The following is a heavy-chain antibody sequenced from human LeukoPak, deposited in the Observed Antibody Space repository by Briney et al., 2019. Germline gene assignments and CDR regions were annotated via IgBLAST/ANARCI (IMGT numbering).Heavy chain of an antibody. CDR1: GFTFSSYS. CDR3: ARGWRSSWSYFDY. D-gene: IGHD6-13*01. J-gene: IGHJ4*02. CDR2: ISSSSSYI. V-gene: IGHV3-21*01. Sequence: GGSLRLSCAASGFTFSSYSMNWVRQAPGKGLEWVSSISSSSSYIYYADSVKGRFTISRDNAKNSLYLQMNSLRAEDTAVYYCARGWRSSWSYFDYWGQGTLVTVSS.